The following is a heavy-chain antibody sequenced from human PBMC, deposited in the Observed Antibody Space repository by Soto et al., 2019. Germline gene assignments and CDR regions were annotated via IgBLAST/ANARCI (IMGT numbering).Heavy chain of an antibody. V-gene: IGHV1-2*04. D-gene: IGHD6-13*01. CDR3: ARSRWIGAARHYYYYYGMDV. CDR1: GYTFTGYY. CDR2: INPNSGGT. Sequence: ASVKVSCKAPGYTFTGYYMHWVRQAPGQGLEWMGWINPNSGGTNYAQKFQGWVTMTRDTSISTAYMELSRLRSDDTAVYYCARSRWIGAARHYYYYYGMDVWGQGTTVTVSS. J-gene: IGHJ6*02.